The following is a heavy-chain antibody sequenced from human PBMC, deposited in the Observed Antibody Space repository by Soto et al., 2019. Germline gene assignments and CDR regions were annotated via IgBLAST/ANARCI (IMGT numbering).Heavy chain of an antibody. V-gene: IGHV4-59*01. CDR3: ARDHPHSYGVYYFDY. J-gene: IGHJ4*02. CDR1: GGSISNYY. Sequence: PSETLSLTCTVSGGSISNYYWNWIRQSPGKGLEWIGYIYSSGSTHYNPSLQNRVTISIDTSKNQVSLKVNSVTAADTAVYYCARDHPHSYGVYYFDYWGQGTPVTVLL. D-gene: IGHD5-18*01. CDR2: IYSSGST.